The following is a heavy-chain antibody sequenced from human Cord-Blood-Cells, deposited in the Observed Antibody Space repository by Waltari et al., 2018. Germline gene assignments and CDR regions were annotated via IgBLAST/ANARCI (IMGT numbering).Heavy chain of an antibody. CDR3: AKARVVGAPTGGFDL. V-gene: IGHV4-38-2*01. Sequence: QVQLQESGPGLVKPSETLSLTCAVSGYSISSGYYWGWIRPPPGKGLEWIGSIYHSGSTYYNPSLKSRVTISVDTSKNQFSLKLSSVTAADTAVYYCAKARVVGAPTGGFDLWGRGTLVTVSS. D-gene: IGHD2-8*02. CDR1: GYSISSGYY. J-gene: IGHJ2*01. CDR2: IYHSGST.